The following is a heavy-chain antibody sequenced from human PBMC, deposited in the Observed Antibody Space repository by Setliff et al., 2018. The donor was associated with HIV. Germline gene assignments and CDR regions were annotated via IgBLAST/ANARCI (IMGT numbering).Heavy chain of an antibody. CDR2: INHSGST. Sequence: SETLSLTCAVYNGSFSGYYWTWIRQPPGKGLEWIGEINHSGSTNYSPSLKSRVTISVDASRNQFSLRLSSVTAADTVVYYCAAWGPRYSYAPYFFDSWGQGMLVTVSS. D-gene: IGHD5-18*01. J-gene: IGHJ4*02. CDR1: NGSFSGYY. CDR3: AAWGPRYSYAPYFFDS. V-gene: IGHV4-34*01.